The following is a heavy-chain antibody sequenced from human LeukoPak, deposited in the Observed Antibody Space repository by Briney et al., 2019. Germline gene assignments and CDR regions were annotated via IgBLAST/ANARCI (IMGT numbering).Heavy chain of an antibody. CDR1: GFTVSSNF. V-gene: IGHV3-53*01. CDR2: IYGGGST. Sequence: GGSLRLSCAASGFTVSSNFMAWVRQAPGKGLEWVSVIYGGGSTFYADSVKGRSTISRDNSQNTMYLQMNGLRAEDTAVYYCAKVTNYYESSGYIDYWGQGTLVIVSS. D-gene: IGHD3-22*01. J-gene: IGHJ4*02. CDR3: AKVTNYYESSGYIDY.